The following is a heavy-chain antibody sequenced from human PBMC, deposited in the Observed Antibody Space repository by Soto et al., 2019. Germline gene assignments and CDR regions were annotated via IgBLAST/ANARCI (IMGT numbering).Heavy chain of an antibody. J-gene: IGHJ3*02. Sequence: PSETLSLTCTVSGGSISSYYWSWIRQPPGKGLEWIGYIYYSGSTNYNPSLKSRVTISVDTSKNQFSLKLSSVTAADTAVYYCARQEYYYDSSGGAFDIWGQGTMVTVSS. CDR1: GGSISSYY. CDR2: IYYSGST. D-gene: IGHD3-22*01. CDR3: ARQEYYYDSSGGAFDI. V-gene: IGHV4-59*08.